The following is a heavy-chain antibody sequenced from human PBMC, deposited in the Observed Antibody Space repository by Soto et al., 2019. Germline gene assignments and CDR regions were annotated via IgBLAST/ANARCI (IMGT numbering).Heavy chain of an antibody. CDR3: ARDGALYDSSAYYYLY. CDR2: ITPMFGTP. CDR1: GGTFSRYT. V-gene: IGHV1-69*13. Sequence: SVKVSCKASGGTFSRYTITWVRQAPGQGLEWMGGITPMFGTPNYAQKFQGRVTITADESTSTAYMELSSLRSEDTAMYYCARDGALYDSSAYYYLYWGQGTLVTVSS. D-gene: IGHD3-22*01. J-gene: IGHJ4*02.